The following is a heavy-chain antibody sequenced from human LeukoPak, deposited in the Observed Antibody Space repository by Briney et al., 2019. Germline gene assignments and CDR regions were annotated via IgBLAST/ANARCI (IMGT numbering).Heavy chain of an antibody. Sequence: GSLRLSCAASGFTFSSYEMNWVRQAPGKGLEWVSYISSSGSTIYYADSVKGRFTISRDNAKNSLYLQMNSLRAEDTAVYYCAAFIAVAGTYYFDYWGQGTLVTVSS. D-gene: IGHD6-19*01. CDR1: GFTFSSYE. J-gene: IGHJ4*02. V-gene: IGHV3-48*03. CDR3: AAFIAVAGTYYFDY. CDR2: ISSSGSTI.